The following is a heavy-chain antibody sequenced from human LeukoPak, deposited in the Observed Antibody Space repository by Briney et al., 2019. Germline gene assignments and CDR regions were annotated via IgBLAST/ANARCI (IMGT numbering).Heavy chain of an antibody. CDR2: ISYDGSNK. J-gene: IGHJ4*02. D-gene: IGHD3-10*01. Sequence: GRSLRLSCAASGFTFSSYGMHWVRQAPGKGLEWVAVISYDGSNKYYADSVKGRFTISRDNSKNTLYLQMNSLRAEDTAVYYCAKDPSYYYGSGDPFDYWGQGTPVTVSS. CDR1: GFTFSSYG. CDR3: AKDPSYYYGSGDPFDY. V-gene: IGHV3-30*18.